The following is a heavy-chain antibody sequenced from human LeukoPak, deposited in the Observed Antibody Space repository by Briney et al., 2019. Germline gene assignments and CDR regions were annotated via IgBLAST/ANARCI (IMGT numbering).Heavy chain of an antibody. V-gene: IGHV3-23*01. CDR1: GFTFSSYA. D-gene: IGHD5-18*01. CDR3: AKGPSTAMVFYWFDP. J-gene: IGHJ5*02. CDR2: ISGSGGST. Sequence: GGYLRLSCAASGFTFSSYAMSWVRQAPGKGLEWVSAISGSGGSTYYADSVKGRFTISRDNSKNTLYLQMNSLRAEDTAVYYCAKGPSTAMVFYWFDPWGQGTLVTVSS.